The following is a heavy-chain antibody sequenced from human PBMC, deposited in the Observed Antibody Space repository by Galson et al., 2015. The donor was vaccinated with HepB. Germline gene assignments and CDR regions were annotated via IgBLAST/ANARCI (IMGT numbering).Heavy chain of an antibody. CDR1: GDSVSDNTAA. Sequence: CAISGDSVSDNTAAWNWIRQSPSRGLEWLGRTYYRSKWYNDYAVSVKSRITINPDTSKNQVSLQLKSVTPEDTAVYYCARDRSGYDLRYYGMDVWGQGTTVTVSS. V-gene: IGHV6-1*01. D-gene: IGHD5-12*01. CDR3: ARDRSGYDLRYYGMDV. CDR2: TYYRSKWYN. J-gene: IGHJ6*02.